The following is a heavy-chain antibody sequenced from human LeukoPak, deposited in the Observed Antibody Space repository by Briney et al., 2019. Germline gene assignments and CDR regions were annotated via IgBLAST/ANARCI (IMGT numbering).Heavy chain of an antibody. CDR3: ARDRAFPNDVFDI. V-gene: IGHV3-30*02. CDR2: IRYDGSNK. J-gene: IGHJ3*02. Sequence: QPGGSLRLSCAASGFTFSSYGMHWVRQAPGKGLEWVAFIRYDGSNKYYADSVKGRFTISRDNSKNTLYLQLNSLRAEDTAVYYCARDRAFPNDVFDIWGQGTMVSVSS. CDR1: GFTFSSYG. D-gene: IGHD2/OR15-2a*01.